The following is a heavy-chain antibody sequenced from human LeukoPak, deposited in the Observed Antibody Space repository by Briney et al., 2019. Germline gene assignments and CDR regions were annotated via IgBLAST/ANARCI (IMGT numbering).Heavy chain of an antibody. CDR1: GFTFSSYS. V-gene: IGHV3-21*01. J-gene: IGHJ4*02. CDR2: ISSSSSYI. Sequence: GGSLRLSCAASGFTFSSYSMNWVRQAPGKGLEWVSSISSSSSYIYYADSVKGRFTISRDNAKNSLYLQMNSLRAEDTAVYYCARDLQGSITGTTDYWGQGTLSPSPQ. CDR3: ARDLQGSITGTTDY. D-gene: IGHD1-14*01.